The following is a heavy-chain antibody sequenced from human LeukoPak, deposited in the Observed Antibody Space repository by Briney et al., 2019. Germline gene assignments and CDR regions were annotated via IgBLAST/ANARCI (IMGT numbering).Heavy chain of an antibody. CDR2: FDPEDGER. D-gene: IGHD5-24*01. J-gene: IGHJ4*02. V-gene: IGHV1-24*01. Sequence: ASVKVSCKVSGYSITEISMHWVRQAPGKGLEWMGGFDPEDGERMSAQQFQGRVTMTEDTSTDTAYMELSSLRPEDTAVYYWATDRDGYNYSFDSWGQETLVTVSS. CDR3: ATDRDGYNYSFDS. CDR1: GYSITEIS.